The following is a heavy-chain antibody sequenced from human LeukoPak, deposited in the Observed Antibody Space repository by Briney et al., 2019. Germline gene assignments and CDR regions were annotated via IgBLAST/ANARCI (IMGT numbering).Heavy chain of an antibody. CDR1: GFTFSSYG. CDR2: ISYDGSNK. V-gene: IGHV3-30*18. Sequence: PGGSLRLSCAASGFTFSSYGMHWVRQAPGKGLEWVAVISYDGSNKYYADSVKGRFTISRDNSKNTLYLQMNSLRAEDTAVYYCAKDNERGYYDFWSGSCFDYWGQGTLVTVSS. J-gene: IGHJ4*02. D-gene: IGHD3-3*01. CDR3: AKDNERGYYDFWSGSCFDY.